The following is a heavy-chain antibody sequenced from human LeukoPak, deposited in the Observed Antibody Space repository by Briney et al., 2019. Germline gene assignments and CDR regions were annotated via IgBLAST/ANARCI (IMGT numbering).Heavy chain of an antibody. J-gene: IGHJ6*02. CDR2: ISGDGRNI. Sequence: GGSLRLSCVASGFTFSSYWMHWVRQDPRKGLVWVSRISGDGRNINYADTVRGRFTISRDNAKNTLYLQMNTLRVEDTAVYYCTRDLMDYDVSTGLHHYYMDVWGQGTTVTVSS. D-gene: IGHD3-9*01. V-gene: IGHV3-74*01. CDR3: TRDLMDYDVSTGLHHYYMDV. CDR1: GFTFSSYW.